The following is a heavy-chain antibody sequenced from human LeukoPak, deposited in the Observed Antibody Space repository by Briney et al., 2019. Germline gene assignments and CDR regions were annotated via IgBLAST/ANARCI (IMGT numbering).Heavy chain of an antibody. CDR3: ARDLVVPAAMGYFDY. D-gene: IGHD2-2*01. CDR1: GFTFSTYW. V-gene: IGHV3-7*03. Sequence: GGSLRLSCAASGFTFSTYWMSWLRHAPGEGGEWVANMKPDGGEIYYVDSVKGRFTISRDNSKNSLYLQMNSLRAEDTDVYYCARDLVVPAAMGYFDYWRRGTLLTVPS. J-gene: IGHJ4*02. CDR2: MKPDGGEI.